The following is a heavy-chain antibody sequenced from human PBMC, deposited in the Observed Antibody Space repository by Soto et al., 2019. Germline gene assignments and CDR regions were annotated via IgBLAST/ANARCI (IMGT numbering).Heavy chain of an antibody. CDR2: ISSSSSTI. J-gene: IGHJ6*02. V-gene: IGHV3-48*02. CDR3: ARVVESSYYYYYGMDV. CDR1: GFTFSSYS. Sequence: GGSLRLSCAASGFTFSSYSMNWVRQAPGKGLEWVSYISSSSSTIYYADSVKGRFTISRDNAKNSLYLQMNSLRDEDTAVYYCARVVESSYYYYYGMDVWGQGTTVTVSS.